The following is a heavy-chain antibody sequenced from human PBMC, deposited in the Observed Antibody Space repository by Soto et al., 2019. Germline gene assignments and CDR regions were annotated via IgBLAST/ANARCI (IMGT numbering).Heavy chain of an antibody. CDR1: GGSFSGYY. V-gene: IGHV4-34*01. J-gene: IGHJ6*02. CDR3: GRSGYCSSTSCYKRSYNYGMNV. CDR2: IDYSGST. D-gene: IGHD2-2*03. Sequence: PSGTLSLTCAASGGSFSGYYWNWIRQPPGKGLEWVGEIDYSGSTNYNPSLKSRVTISGDTSTNDFYLQLSSMTADEAAVYYCGRSGYCSSTSCYKRSYNYGMNVWGQGTTVTVSS.